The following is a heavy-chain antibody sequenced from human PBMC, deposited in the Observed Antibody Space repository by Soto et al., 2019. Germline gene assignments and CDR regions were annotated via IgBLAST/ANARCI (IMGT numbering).Heavy chain of an antibody. CDR1: GYTFTSYG. CDR3: ARENKWSSFGERPRGWFGP. CDR2: ISAYNGNT. V-gene: IGHV1-18*01. J-gene: IGHJ5*02. Sequence: ASVKVSCKASGYTFTSYGISWVRQAPGQGLEWMGWISAYNGNTNYAQKLQGRVTMTTDTSTSTAYMELSSLRSEDTAVYYCARENKWSSFGERPRGWFGPWGQGTQVTVSS. D-gene: IGHD3-10*01.